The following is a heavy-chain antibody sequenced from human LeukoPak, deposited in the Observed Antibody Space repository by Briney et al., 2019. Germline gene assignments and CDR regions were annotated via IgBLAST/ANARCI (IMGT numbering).Heavy chain of an antibody. D-gene: IGHD3-9*01. CDR3: AGNYDILTGVDY. CDR1: GRSISSYY. CDR2: IYTSGST. J-gene: IGHJ4*02. Sequence: SETLSLTRTVSGRSISSYYWSWIRQPAGRWLEGIGRIYTSGSTNYNPSLKSRVTMSVDTSKNQFSLKLSSVTAADTAVYYCAGNYDILTGVDYWGQGTLVTVSS. V-gene: IGHV4-4*07.